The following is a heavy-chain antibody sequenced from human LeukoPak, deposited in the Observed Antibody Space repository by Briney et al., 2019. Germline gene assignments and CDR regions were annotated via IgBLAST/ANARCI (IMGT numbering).Heavy chain of an antibody. CDR2: ISGSGGST. CDR1: GFTFSTYY. CDR3: AKYHLVGANALNWFDP. D-gene: IGHD1-26*01. Sequence: GGSLRLSCAASGFTFSTYYMSWVRQAPGKGLEWVSAISGSGGSTYYADSVKGRFTISRDNSKNTLYLQMNSLRAEDTAVYYCAKYHLVGANALNWFDPWGQGTLVTVSS. V-gene: IGHV3-23*01. J-gene: IGHJ5*02.